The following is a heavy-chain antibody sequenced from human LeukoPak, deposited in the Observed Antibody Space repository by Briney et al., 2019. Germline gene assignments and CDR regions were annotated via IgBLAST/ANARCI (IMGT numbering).Heavy chain of an antibody. J-gene: IGHJ5*02. CDR2: IYYSGST. CDR3: ASAGMVVAATSPNWFDP. V-gene: IGHV4-59*01. D-gene: IGHD2-15*01. CDR1: GGSISSYY. Sequence: SETLSLTCTVSGGSISSYYWSWIRQPPGKGLEWIGYIYYSGSTNYNPSLKSRVTISVDTSTNQFSLKLSSVTAADTAVYYCASAGMVVAATSPNWFDPWGQGTLVTVSS.